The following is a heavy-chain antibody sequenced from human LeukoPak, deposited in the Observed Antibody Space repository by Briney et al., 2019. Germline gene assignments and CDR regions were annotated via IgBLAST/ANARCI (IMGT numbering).Heavy chain of an antibody. CDR1: GFGFSTYN. D-gene: IGHD2-2*01. V-gene: IGHV3-21*06. Sequence: GGSLRLSCAVSGFGFSTYNMNWVRQAPGKGLEWVSAISAGSTYMYYADSVKGRFTISRDNTKNSLYLQMDNLRADDTAVYYCARAGLYSTSGLEYWGQGTLVTVSS. CDR3: ARAGLYSTSGLEY. J-gene: IGHJ4*02. CDR2: ISAGSTYM.